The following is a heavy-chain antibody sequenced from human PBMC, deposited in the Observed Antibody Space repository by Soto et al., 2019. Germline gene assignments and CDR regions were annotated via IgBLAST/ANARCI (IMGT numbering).Heavy chain of an antibody. D-gene: IGHD3-22*01. Sequence: VGSLRLSCAASGFTFSSYGMHWVRQAPGKGLEWVAVISYDGSNKYYADSVKGRFTISRDNSKNTLYLQMNSLRAEDTAVYYCAKGWDYYDSSGYYYRGGIDYWGQGTLVTVSS. CDR3: AKGWDYYDSSGYYYRGGIDY. J-gene: IGHJ4*02. CDR1: GFTFSSYG. CDR2: ISYDGSNK. V-gene: IGHV3-30*18.